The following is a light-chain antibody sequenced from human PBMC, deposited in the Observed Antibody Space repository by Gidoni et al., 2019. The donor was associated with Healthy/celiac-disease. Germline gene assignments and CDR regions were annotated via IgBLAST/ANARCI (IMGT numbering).Light chain of an antibody. CDR2: DAS. J-gene: IGKJ4*01. CDR1: QDISNY. V-gene: IGKV1-33*01. CDR3: HQYDNLLT. Sequence: DIQMTQSPSSLSASVGDRVTITCQASQDISNYLNWYQQKPGKAPKRLIYDASNLETGVPSRFSGSGSGTDFTFTISSLQPEDIATYYCHQYDNLLTFGGGTKVEIK.